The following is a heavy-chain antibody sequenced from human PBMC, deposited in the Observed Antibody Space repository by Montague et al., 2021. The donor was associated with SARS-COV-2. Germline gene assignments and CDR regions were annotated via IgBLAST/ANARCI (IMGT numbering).Heavy chain of an antibody. Sequence: SETLSLTCTVSGGSISSSRYYWCWLRQPPGKGLEWIGSIYYSGSTYYNPSLQSRVTISVDTSKNQFSLKLSSVTAADTAVYYCARHPPWILLWFPVFDYWGQGTLVTVSS. CDR1: GGSISSSRYY. J-gene: IGHJ4*02. D-gene: IGHD5-18*01. V-gene: IGHV4-39*01. CDR2: IYYSGST. CDR3: ARHPPWILLWFPVFDY.